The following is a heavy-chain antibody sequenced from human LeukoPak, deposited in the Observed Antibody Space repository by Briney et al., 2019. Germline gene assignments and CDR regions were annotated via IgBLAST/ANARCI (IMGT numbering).Heavy chain of an antibody. V-gene: IGHV4-39*07. J-gene: IGHJ5*02. CDR2: IYYSGST. D-gene: IGHD5-18*01. CDR3: ARVGVDTAMVYYNWFDP. Sequence: SETLSLTCTVSGGSISSSSYYWGWIRQPPGKGLEWIGSIYYSGSTYYNPSLKSRVTISVDTSKNQFSLKLSSVTAADTAVYYCARVGVDTAMVYYNWFDPWGQGTLVTVSS. CDR1: GGSISSSSYY.